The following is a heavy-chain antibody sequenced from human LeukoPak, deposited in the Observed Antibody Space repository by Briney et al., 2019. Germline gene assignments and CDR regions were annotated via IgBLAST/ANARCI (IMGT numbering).Heavy chain of an antibody. V-gene: IGHV3-21*04. CDR2: ISYTGTYI. Sequence: GGSLRLSCAASGFTFSSYAMSWVRQAPGKGLEWVSAISYTGTYIYYADSVKGRFTISRDNAQNSLYLQMNSLRAEDTAIYYCVRDRGTYRPIDYWGQGTLVTVSS. J-gene: IGHJ4*02. CDR3: VRDRGTYRPIDY. D-gene: IGHD1-26*01. CDR1: GFTFSSYA.